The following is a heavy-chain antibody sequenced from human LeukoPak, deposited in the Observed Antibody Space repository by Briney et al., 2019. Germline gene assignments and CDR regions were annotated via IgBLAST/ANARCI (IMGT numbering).Heavy chain of an antibody. CDR2: IRHDGRNK. CDR3: AKDDSYYDGSGDY. D-gene: IGHD3-10*01. CDR1: GFTFSSYG. V-gene: IGHV3-30*02. J-gene: IGHJ4*02. Sequence: GGSLRLSCAVSGFTFSSYGMHWVRQAPGKGLEWVAFIRHDGRNKYYADSVKGRFTISRDNSKSTLYLQMNSLRAQDTAVYYCAKDDSYYDGSGDYWGQGTLVTVSS.